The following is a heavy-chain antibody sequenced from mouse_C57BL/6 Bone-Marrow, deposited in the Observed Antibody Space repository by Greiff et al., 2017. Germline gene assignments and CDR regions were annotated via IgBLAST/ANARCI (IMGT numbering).Heavy chain of an antibody. CDR3: ARWGNGCFDY. V-gene: IGHV1-81*01. Sequence: QVQLKESGAELARPGASVKLSCKASGYTFTSYGISWVKQRTGQGLEWIGEIYPRSGNTYYNEKFKGKATLTADKSSSTAYMELRSLTSEDSAVYFCARWGNGCFDYWGQGTTLTVSS. J-gene: IGHJ2*01. CDR1: GYTFTSYG. CDR2: IYPRSGNT.